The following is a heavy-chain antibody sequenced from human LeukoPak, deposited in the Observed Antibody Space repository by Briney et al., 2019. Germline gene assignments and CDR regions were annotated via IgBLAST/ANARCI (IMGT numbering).Heavy chain of an antibody. CDR1: GYTFTSYG. CDR2: ISAYNGNT. J-gene: IGHJ4*02. CDR3: ARFLIGGGSPHYFDY. V-gene: IGHV1-18*01. D-gene: IGHD2-15*01. Sequence: ASVIVSFKSSGYTFTSYGINWVRQAPGQGLEWMGWISAYNGNTNYAQKFQGRVIMTTDTLTSKAYMELMSLRSDDKAVYYCARFLIGGGSPHYFDYWGQGTLVTVSS.